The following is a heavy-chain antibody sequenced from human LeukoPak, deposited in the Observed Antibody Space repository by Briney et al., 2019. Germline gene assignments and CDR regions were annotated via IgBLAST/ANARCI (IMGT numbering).Heavy chain of an antibody. V-gene: IGHV4-38-2*02. CDR1: GYSISSGHY. Sequence: ASETLSLTCTVSGYSISSGHYWGWIRQPPGKGLEWIGSMYHSGSTYYNPPLKSRVTISEDTSKNQFSLKLRSVTAADTAVYYCARAYYYYMDVWGKGTTVSVSS. CDR3: ARAYYYYMDV. CDR2: MYHSGST. J-gene: IGHJ6*03.